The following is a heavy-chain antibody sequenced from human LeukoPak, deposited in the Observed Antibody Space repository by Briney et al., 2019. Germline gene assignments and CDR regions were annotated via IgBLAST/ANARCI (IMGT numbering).Heavy chain of an antibody. Sequence: ASVKISCKASGYTFTSYGISWVRQAPGQGLEWVGWINPNSGGSNYAQKFQGWVTMTRDTSISTAYMELSRLRSDDTAVYYCAREGGRITMVPGDMDVWGQGTTVTVSS. CDR2: INPNSGGS. CDR1: GYTFTSYG. CDR3: AREGGRITMVPGDMDV. V-gene: IGHV1-2*04. J-gene: IGHJ6*02. D-gene: IGHD3-10*01.